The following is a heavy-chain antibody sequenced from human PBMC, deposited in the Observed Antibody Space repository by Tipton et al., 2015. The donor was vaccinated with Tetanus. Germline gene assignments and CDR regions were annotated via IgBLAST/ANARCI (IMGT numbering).Heavy chain of an antibody. V-gene: IGHV3-53*01. CDR3: TRLWAAALDY. CDR1: GDSMTKYY. CDR2: IHTGGNT. D-gene: IGHD3-10*01. Sequence: LSLTCTVPGDSMTKYYWSWVRQAPGKGLEWVSVIHTGGNTYYADSVKGRFTVSRDNSKNTFHLQMNSLRAEDTAVYYCTRLWAAALDYWGQGTLVTVSS. J-gene: IGHJ4*02.